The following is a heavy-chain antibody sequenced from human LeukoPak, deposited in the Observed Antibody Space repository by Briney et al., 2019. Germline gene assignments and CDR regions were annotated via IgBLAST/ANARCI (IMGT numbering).Heavy chain of an antibody. CDR1: GGSISSNNYY. J-gene: IGHJ4*02. CDR3: ARVNWNDPAYYFDY. Sequence: PSETLSLTCSVSGGSISSNNYYWGWILQPPGKGLEWIGSIYYSGSTYYNPSLKSRVVISVDTSKNQFSLKLSSVTAADTAVYHCARVNWNDPAYYFDYWGQGTLVTVSS. CDR2: IYYSGST. V-gene: IGHV4-39*07. D-gene: IGHD1-1*01.